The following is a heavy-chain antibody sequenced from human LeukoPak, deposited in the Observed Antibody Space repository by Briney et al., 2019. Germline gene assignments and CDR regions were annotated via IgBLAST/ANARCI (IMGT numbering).Heavy chain of an antibody. Sequence: GESLKISCKGSGYSFSRYWVGWVRQLPGKGLEWMGIIYPGDSDTRYSPSFQGQVTISVDKSLSTAYLQWSSLTASDTAMYYCARPESLNFQHWGQGTLVTVSS. J-gene: IGHJ1*01. V-gene: IGHV5-51*01. CDR2: IYPGDSDT. D-gene: IGHD4/OR15-4a*01. CDR3: ARPESLNFQH. CDR1: GYSFSRYW.